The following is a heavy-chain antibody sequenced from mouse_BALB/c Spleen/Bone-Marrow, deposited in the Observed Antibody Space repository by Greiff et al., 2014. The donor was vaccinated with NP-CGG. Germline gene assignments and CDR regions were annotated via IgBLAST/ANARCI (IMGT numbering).Heavy chain of an antibody. D-gene: IGHD1-1*02. CDR3: TRDEGGFAY. J-gene: IGHJ3*01. V-gene: IGHV1-69*02. CDR1: GYTFTSYW. CDR2: IYPSDSYT. Sequence: QVQLQQSGTDLVRPGASVKLSCKASGYTFTSYWITWVQQRPGKGLEWIGNIYPSDSYTNYNQKFKDKATLTVDKSSSTAYMHLSSPTSEDAAVYYCTRDEGGFAYWGQGTLVTVSA.